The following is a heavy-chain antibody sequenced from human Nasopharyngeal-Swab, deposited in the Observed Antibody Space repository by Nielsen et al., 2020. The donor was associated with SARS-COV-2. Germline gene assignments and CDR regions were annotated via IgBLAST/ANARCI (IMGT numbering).Heavy chain of an antibody. J-gene: IGHJ4*02. Sequence: GESLKISCAASGFTFSSSSMNWVRQAPGKGLEWVSSISSSSSYIYYADSVKGRFTISRDNAKNSLFLQMNSLRAEDTAVYYCARDISLYSSSWFEGEDYWGQGTLVTVSS. CDR1: GFTFSSSS. D-gene: IGHD6-13*01. CDR3: ARDISLYSSSWFEGEDY. V-gene: IGHV3-21*01. CDR2: ISSSSSYI.